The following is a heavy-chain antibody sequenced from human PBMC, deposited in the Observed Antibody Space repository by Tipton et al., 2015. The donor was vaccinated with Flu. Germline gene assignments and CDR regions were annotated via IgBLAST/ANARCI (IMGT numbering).Heavy chain of an antibody. CDR1: GYTFTSYG. V-gene: IGHV1-18*01. CDR3: ARVRVRPDPYYYGMDV. CDR2: ISAYNGNT. J-gene: IGHJ6*02. D-gene: IGHD4/OR15-4a*01. Sequence: QLVQSGAEVKKPGASVKVSCKASGYTFTSYGISWVRQAPGQGLEWMGWISAYNGNTNYAQKFQGRVTMTRDTSISTAYMELSRLRSDDTAVYYCARVRVRPDPYYYGMDVWGQGTTVTVSS.